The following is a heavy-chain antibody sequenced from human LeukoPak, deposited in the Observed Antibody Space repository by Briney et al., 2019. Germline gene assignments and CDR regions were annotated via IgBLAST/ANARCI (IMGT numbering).Heavy chain of an antibody. D-gene: IGHD6-13*01. CDR1: GYSISSGYY. Sequence: SETLSLTCTVSGYSISSGYYWGWIRQPPGKGLEWIGSIYHSGSTYYNPSLKSRVTISVDTSKNQFSLKLSSVTAADTAVYYCARGSREMYSSSWQYYYYYMDVWGKGTTVTVSS. J-gene: IGHJ6*03. CDR3: ARGSREMYSSSWQYYYYYMDV. V-gene: IGHV4-38-2*02. CDR2: IYHSGST.